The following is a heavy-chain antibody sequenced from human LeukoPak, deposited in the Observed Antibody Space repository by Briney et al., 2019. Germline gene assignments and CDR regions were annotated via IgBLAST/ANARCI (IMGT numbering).Heavy chain of an antibody. Sequence: SQTLSLTCTVSGGSISSGDYYWSWIRQPPGKGLEWIGYIYYSGSTYYNPPLKSRVTISVDTSQNQFSVKLSSVTAADTAAYYCARIRFEVVVAATGHAFDIWGQGTMVTVSS. J-gene: IGHJ3*02. D-gene: IGHD2-15*01. CDR1: GGSISSGDYY. CDR2: IYYSGST. CDR3: ARIRFEVVVAATGHAFDI. V-gene: IGHV4-30-4*01.